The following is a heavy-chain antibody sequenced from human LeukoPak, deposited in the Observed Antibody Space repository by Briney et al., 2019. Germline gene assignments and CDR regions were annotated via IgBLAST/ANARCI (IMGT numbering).Heavy chain of an antibody. D-gene: IGHD3-9*01. CDR1: GGSISSSTYF. CDR3: ARGSKYYDILG. V-gene: IGHV4-39*01. Sequence: SETLSLTGTVSGGSISSSTYFWGWIRQAPGKGLEWIGNIHYSGSPFYSPSLKSRVTISVDTSKNQFSLKLSSVTAADTAVYYCARGSKYYDILGWGQGTLVTVSS. CDR2: IHYSGSP. J-gene: IGHJ4*02.